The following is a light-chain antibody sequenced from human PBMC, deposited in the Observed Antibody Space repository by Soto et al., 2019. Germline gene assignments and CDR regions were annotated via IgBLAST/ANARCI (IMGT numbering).Light chain of an antibody. Sequence: EIMMSLSLGILSLNPGERASLSCGASQSITSSFLAWYQQKPGQAPRLLIYGASNRATGIPDRFSGSGSGTDFTLSISRLEPEDSAVYYCQQYGTLITFGRRRLLEVK. CDR2: GAS. V-gene: IGKV3-20*01. CDR1: QSITSSF. CDR3: QQYGTLIT. J-gene: IGKJ5*01.